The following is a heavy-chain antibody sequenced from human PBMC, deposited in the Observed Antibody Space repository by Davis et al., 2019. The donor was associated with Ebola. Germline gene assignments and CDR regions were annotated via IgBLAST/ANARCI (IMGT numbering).Heavy chain of an antibody. CDR3: TNAGEAIFDF. CDR1: GGSITTNNYY. D-gene: IGHD2-21*01. J-gene: IGHJ4*02. V-gene: IGHV4-39*01. CDR2: IYYTGSA. Sequence: GSLRLSCTVSGGSITTNNYYWGWIRQTPGKGLEWIGSIYYTGSAYYNPSLRSRVTMSVVTSRNQFSLRLRSVTATDTAVYYCTNAGEAIFDFWGRGTLVTVSS.